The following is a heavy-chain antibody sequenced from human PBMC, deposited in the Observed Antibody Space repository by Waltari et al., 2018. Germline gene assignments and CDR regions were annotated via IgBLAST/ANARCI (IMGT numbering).Heavy chain of an antibody. CDR2: IRYDGSNK. D-gene: IGHD6-6*01. V-gene: IGHV3-30*02. J-gene: IGHJ4*02. CDR3: AKDRISSSTLFDY. CDR1: GFTFSSYG. Sequence: QVQLVESGGGVVQPGGSLRLSCAASGFTFSSYGMHWVRQAPGKGLEWVAVIRYDGSNKYYADSVKGRFTIARDNSKNTLYLQMNSLRAEDTAVYYCAKDRISSSTLFDYWGQGTLVTVSS.